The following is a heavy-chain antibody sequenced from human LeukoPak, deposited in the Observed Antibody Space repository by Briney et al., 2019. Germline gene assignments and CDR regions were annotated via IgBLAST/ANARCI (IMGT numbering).Heavy chain of an antibody. D-gene: IGHD3-10*01. V-gene: IGHV3-33*08. Sequence: AGGSLRLFYRASGFTFGSYGMQRVRQAPGRGLGWVAVIWYDGSNKYYADSVKGRFTISRDNSKNTLYLQMNSLRAEDTAVYYCARVRYGSGSYYIDYWGQGTLVTVSS. CDR2: IWYDGSNK. CDR1: GFTFGSYG. J-gene: IGHJ4*02. CDR3: ARVRYGSGSYYIDY.